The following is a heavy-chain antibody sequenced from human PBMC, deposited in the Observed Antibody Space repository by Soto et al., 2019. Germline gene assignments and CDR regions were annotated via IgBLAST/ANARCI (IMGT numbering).Heavy chain of an antibody. V-gene: IGHV3-30*18. J-gene: IGHJ4*02. CDR2: ISYDGSNK. CDR3: AKVLNYYDSSGYLFDY. CDR1: GFTFSSYG. Sequence: PGGSLRLSCAASGFTFSSYGMHWVRQAPGKGLEWVAVISYDGSNKYYADSVKGRFTISRDNSKNTLYLQMNSLRAEDTAVYYCAKVLNYYDSSGYLFDYWGXGTLVTVSS. D-gene: IGHD3-22*01.